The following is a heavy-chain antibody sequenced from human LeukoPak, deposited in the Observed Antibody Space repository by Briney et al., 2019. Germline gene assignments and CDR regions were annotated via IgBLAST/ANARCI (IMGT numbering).Heavy chain of an antibody. CDR2: ITSGGDYI. V-gene: IGHV3-21*01. Sequence: KPGGSLRLSCAASGFTFNTFNMNWVRQAPGKGLEWVSSITSGGDYIYYADSVKGRFTTSRDNAKNSLSLQLNSLRVEDRAVYYCARGHYDVLAASYKWTPDYWGQGTLVTVSS. J-gene: IGHJ4*02. D-gene: IGHD3-9*01. CDR3: ARGHYDVLAASYKWTPDY. CDR1: GFTFNTFN.